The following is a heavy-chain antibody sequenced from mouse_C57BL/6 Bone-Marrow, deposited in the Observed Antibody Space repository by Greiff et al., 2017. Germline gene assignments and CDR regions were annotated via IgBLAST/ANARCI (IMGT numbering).Heavy chain of an antibody. V-gene: IGHV1-9*01. CDR2: LLPGSGST. J-gene: IGHJ4*01. Sequence: QVQLQQSGAELMKPGASVKLSCKATGYTFTGYWIEWVKQRPGHGLEWIGELLPGSGSTNYHEKFKGKATFTADTSSNTAYMQLSSLTTEDSAIYYCASSRAYVGAMDYWGQGTSVTVSS. CDR1: GYTFTGYW. CDR3: ASSRAYVGAMDY. D-gene: IGHD1-1*01.